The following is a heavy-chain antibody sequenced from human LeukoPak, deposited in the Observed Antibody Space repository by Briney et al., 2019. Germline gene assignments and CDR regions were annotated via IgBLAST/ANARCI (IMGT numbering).Heavy chain of an antibody. CDR1: GGSFSGYY. CDR3: ARGRRSYDYVWGSYRDAPFDY. Sequence: SETPSLTCAVYGGSFSGYYWSWIRQPPGKGLEWIGEINHSGSTNYNPSLKSRVTISVDTSKNQFSLKLSSVTAADTAVYYCARGRRSYDYVWGSYRDAPFDYWGQGTLVTVSS. D-gene: IGHD3-16*02. V-gene: IGHV4-34*01. J-gene: IGHJ4*02. CDR2: INHSGST.